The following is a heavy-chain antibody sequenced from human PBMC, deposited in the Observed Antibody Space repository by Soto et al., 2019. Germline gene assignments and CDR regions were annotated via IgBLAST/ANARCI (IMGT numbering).Heavy chain of an antibody. CDR1: VVSISSGGYY. CDR3: ARQSGGFSFHP. Sequence: TLSLTCTVSVVSISSGGYYCSWIRQHPGKGLEWIGYIYYSGSTYYNPSLKSRVTISVDTSKNQFSLKLSSVTAADTAVYYCARQSGGFSFHPWGQATLFTVTS. D-gene: IGHD3-10*01. CDR2: IYYSGST. J-gene: IGHJ5*02. V-gene: IGHV4-31*03.